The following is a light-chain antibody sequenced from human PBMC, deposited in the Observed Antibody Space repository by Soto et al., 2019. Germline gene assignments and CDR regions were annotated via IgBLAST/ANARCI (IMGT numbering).Light chain of an antibody. CDR1: SSDVGSYNL. CDR2: EGS. CDR3: CSYAGSNNWV. J-gene: IGLJ3*02. V-gene: IGLV2-23*01. Sequence: QSALTQPASVSGSPGQSITISCTGTSSDVGSYNLVSWYLQHPGKAPKLMIYEGSKRPSGVSNRFSGSKSGNTASLTLSGLQAEDEADYYCCSYAGSNNWVFGGGTKLTVL.